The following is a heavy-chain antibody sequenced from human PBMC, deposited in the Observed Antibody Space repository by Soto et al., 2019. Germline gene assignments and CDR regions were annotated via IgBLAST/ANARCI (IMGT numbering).Heavy chain of an antibody. J-gene: IGHJ6*02. CDR1: GGSISSICYY. CDR3: ATNLWFVELFTTRHSYGIDV. D-gene: IGHD3-10*01. V-gene: IGHV4-39*01. Sequence: SETLSLTFTVSGGSISSICYYSDGILQRPGKGLEWIGSVYYSGSTYYNPSLKSRVTITVDTSKNQLSLKLSSVIAADTAVHYCATNLWFVELFTTRHSYGIDVWGQGTTVTVSS. CDR2: VYYSGST.